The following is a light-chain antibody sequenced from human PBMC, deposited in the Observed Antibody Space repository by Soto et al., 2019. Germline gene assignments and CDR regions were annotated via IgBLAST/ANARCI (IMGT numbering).Light chain of an antibody. V-gene: IGKV3-20*01. J-gene: IGKJ1*01. Sequence: EIVLTQSPGTLSLSPGERATLSCRASQSVSSSYLAWYQQKPGQAPRLLIYDTSSRATGIPDRFSGSGSGTDFTLTISRLEPEDFAAYYCQQYGSPPPWAFGQGTKVEIK. CDR2: DTS. CDR1: QSVSSSY. CDR3: QQYGSPPPWA.